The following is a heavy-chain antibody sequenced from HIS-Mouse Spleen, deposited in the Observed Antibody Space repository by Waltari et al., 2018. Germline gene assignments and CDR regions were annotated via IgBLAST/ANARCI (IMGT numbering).Heavy chain of an antibody. CDR3: AREIPYSSSWYDWYFDL. CDR2: IYYSGST. D-gene: IGHD6-13*01. CDR1: GSPLRSCRYY. J-gene: IGHJ2*01. Sequence: QLQLQDSGPGLVKPSETLSLHCTVSGSPLRSCRYYWARIRQPPGKGLEWIGSIYYSGSTYYNPSLKSRVTISVDTSKNQFSLKLSSVTAADTAVYYCAREIPYSSSWYDWYFDLWGRGTLVTVSS. V-gene: IGHV4-39*07.